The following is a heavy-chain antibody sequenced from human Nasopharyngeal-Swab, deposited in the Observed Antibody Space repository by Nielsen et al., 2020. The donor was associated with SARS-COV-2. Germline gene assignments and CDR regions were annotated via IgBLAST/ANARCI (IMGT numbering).Heavy chain of an antibody. J-gene: IGHJ5*02. CDR3: ATSPGYCSSTSCRGWFDP. V-gene: IGHV4-38-2*02. Sequence: SETLSLTCTVSGYSISSGYYWGWIRQPPGKGLEWIGSIYHSGSTYYNPSLKSRVTISVDTSKNQFSLKLSSVTAADTAVYYCATSPGYCSSTSCRGWFDPWGQGTLVTVSS. CDR1: GYSISSGYY. CDR2: IYHSGST. D-gene: IGHD2-2*01.